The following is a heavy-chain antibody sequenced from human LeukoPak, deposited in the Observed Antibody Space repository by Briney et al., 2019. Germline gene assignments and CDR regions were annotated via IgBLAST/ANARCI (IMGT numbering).Heavy chain of an antibody. V-gene: IGHV4-59*01. Sequence: SETLSLTCTVSGGSISSYYWSWIRQPPGKGLEWIGYIYYSGSTNYNPSLKSRVTISVDTSKNQFSLKLSSVTAADTAVYYCARVVVYGDYPSWFDPSGQGTLVTVSS. J-gene: IGHJ5*02. CDR1: GGSISSYY. CDR2: IYYSGST. CDR3: ARVVVYGDYPSWFDP. D-gene: IGHD4-17*01.